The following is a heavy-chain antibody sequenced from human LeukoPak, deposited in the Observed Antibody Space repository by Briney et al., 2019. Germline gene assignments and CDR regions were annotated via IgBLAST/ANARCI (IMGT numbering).Heavy chain of an antibody. CDR2: IYPGDSDT. Sequence: RESLKISCEGSGYMFSNYWIGRVRQMPGKGLEWMGIIYPGDSDTTYSPSFQGQVTISADTSINTAYVQWTSLKASDTAMYYCASTDPRHDDFDLWGPGTKVTVSS. CDR1: GYMFSNYW. CDR3: ASTDPRHDDFDL. J-gene: IGHJ3*01. V-gene: IGHV5-51*01. D-gene: IGHD4-17*01.